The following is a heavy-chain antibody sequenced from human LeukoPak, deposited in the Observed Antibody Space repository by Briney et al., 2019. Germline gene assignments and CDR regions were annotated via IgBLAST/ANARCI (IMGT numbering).Heavy chain of an antibody. J-gene: IGHJ5*02. CDR2: ISAYNGNT. CDR1: GYTFTSYG. CDR3: ARGVVVPAAMGPHFWFDP. V-gene: IGHV1-18*01. Sequence: ASVRVSCKASGYTFTSYGISWVRQAPGQGLEWMGWISAYNGNTNYAQKLQGRVTMTTDTSTSTAYMELRSLRSDDTAVYYCARGVVVPAAMGPHFWFDPWGQGTLVTVSS. D-gene: IGHD2-2*01.